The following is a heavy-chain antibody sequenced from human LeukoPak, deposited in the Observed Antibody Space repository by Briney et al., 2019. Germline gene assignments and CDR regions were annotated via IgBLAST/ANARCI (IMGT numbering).Heavy chain of an antibody. CDR2: INPNSGGT. CDR1: GYTFTGYY. CDR3: ARVSEEENLGDFDY. D-gene: IGHD3-10*01. V-gene: IGHV1-2*02. J-gene: IGHJ4*02. Sequence: GASVKVSCKASGYTFTGYYMHWVRQAPGQGLEWMGWINPNSGGTNYAQKFQGRVTMTRDTSISTAYMELSRLRSDDTAVYYCARVSEEENLGDFDYWGQGTLVTVSS.